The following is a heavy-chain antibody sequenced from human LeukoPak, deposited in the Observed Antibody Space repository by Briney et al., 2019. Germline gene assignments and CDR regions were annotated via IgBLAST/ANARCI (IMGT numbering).Heavy chain of an antibody. CDR1: GFTFSSYA. J-gene: IGHJ4*02. D-gene: IGHD2-15*01. CDR2: ISYDGSNK. Sequence: GGSLRLSCAASGFTFSSYAMHWVRQAPGKGLEWVAVISYDGSNKYYADSVKGRFTISRDNSKNTLYLQMNGLRAEDMAVYYCARGHCSGGSCYEAFYIYWGQGTLVTVSS. V-gene: IGHV3-30*04. CDR3: ARGHCSGGSCYEAFYIY.